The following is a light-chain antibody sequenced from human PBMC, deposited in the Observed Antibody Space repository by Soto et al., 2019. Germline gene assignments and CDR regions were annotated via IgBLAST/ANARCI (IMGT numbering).Light chain of an antibody. CDR2: DVS. CDR3: SSYTSSSTRV. Sequence: QSALTQPASGSGSPGQSITISCTGTSSDVGGYNYVSWYQQHPGKAPKLMIYDVSNRPSGVSNRFSGSKSGNTASLTISGLQPEDEADYYCSSYTSSSTRVFGGGTKVTVL. J-gene: IGLJ2*01. CDR1: SSDVGGYNY. V-gene: IGLV2-14*01.